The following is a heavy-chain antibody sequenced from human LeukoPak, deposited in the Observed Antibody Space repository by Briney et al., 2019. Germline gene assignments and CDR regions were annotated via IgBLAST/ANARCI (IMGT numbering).Heavy chain of an antibody. Sequence: GGSLRLSCATSGFTFSSHWMTWVRQAPGKGLEWVANIKEDGSKKNYVDSVKGRFTISRDNAKNSLYLQMNSLRAEDTAVYYCATSAQWYFDLWGRGTLVTVSS. CDR1: GFTFSSHW. CDR3: ATSAQWYFDL. CDR2: IKEDGSKK. J-gene: IGHJ2*01. V-gene: IGHV3-7*03.